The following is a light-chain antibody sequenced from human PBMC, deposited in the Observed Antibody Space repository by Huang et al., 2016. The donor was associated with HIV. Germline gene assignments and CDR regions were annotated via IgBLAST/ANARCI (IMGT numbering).Light chain of an antibody. V-gene: IGKV3-15*01. CDR1: RSVNSK. Sequence: EVVMTQSPATLSVSPGERATLSCRASRSVNSKLAWYQQKPGQAPRLLIDGASTRATGIPARFSGSGSGTEFTLTISSLQSEDFAVYYCQQYSDWPLTFGGGTKVEIK. J-gene: IGKJ4*01. CDR3: QQYSDWPLT. CDR2: GAS.